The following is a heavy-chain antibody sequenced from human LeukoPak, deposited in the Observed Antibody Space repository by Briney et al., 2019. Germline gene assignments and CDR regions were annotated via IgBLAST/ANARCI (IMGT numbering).Heavy chain of an antibody. D-gene: IGHD2-15*01. Sequence: SETLPLTCTVSGGSISSYYWSWIRQPPGKGLEWIGYIYYSGSTNYNPSLKSRVTISVDTSKNQFSLKLSSVTAADTAVYYCAREDCSGGSCYSRHNWFDPWGQGTLVTVSS. V-gene: IGHV4-59*01. J-gene: IGHJ5*02. CDR3: AREDCSGGSCYSRHNWFDP. CDR1: GGSISSYY. CDR2: IYYSGST.